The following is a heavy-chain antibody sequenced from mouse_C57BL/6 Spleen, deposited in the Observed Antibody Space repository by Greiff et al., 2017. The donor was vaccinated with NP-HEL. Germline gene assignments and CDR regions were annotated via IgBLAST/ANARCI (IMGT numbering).Heavy chain of an antibody. CDR3: SVPPLRAMDY. CDR2: IAPEAGDT. J-gene: IGHJ4*01. CDR1: GFNIKDYY. Sequence: EVQRVESGAELVRPGASVKLSCTASGFNIKDYYMHWVTQRPEQSLAWIGRIAPEAGDTYSAPNFQGKATMTADTSSNTAYLQRSSLTAEDTAVYYCSVPPLRAMDYWGQGTSVTVSS. V-gene: IGHV14-1*01.